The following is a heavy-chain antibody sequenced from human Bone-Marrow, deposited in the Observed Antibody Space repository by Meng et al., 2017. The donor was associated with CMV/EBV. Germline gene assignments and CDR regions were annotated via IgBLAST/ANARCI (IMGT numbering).Heavy chain of an antibody. J-gene: IGHJ5*02. D-gene: IGHD3/OR15-3a*01. CDR2: IGGSSNVK. CDR1: GFAFSSYS. V-gene: IGHV3-48*04. CDR3: ATLPQGGTGFYMYEGWSDP. Sequence: GESLKISCAGSGFAFSSYSMNWVRQAPGKGLEWVSYIGGSSNVKSYADSVKGRFTISRDNAKNSLYLQLNSLGVEDTAVYYCATLPQGGTGFYMYEGWSDPWGQGTLVTVSS.